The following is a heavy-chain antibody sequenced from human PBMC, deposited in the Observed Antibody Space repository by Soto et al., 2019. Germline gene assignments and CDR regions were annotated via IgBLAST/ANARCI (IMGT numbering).Heavy chain of an antibody. CDR2: IYYSGST. CDR3: ARGEIVVVIHAFDI. CDR1: GGSISSSSYY. Sequence: NPSETLSLTCTVSGGSISSSSYYWGWIRQPPGKGLEWIGSIYYSGSTYYNPSLKSRVTISVDTSKNQFSLKLSSVTAADTAVYYCARGEIVVVIHAFDIWGQGTMVTVSS. V-gene: IGHV4-39*01. D-gene: IGHD3-22*01. J-gene: IGHJ3*02.